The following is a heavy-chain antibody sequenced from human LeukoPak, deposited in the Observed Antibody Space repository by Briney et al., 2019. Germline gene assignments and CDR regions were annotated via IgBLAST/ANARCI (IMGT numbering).Heavy chain of an antibody. D-gene: IGHD7-27*01. CDR3: ARDLHLGWFDS. J-gene: IGHJ5*01. Sequence: SETLSLTCTVSGDSINSYYWNWIRQPPGKGLEWIGCIHYGENANYNPSIKSRVTISLDTSRKFFSLNLSSVTAADTAVYYCARDLHLGWFDSWGQGTLVHVSS. V-gene: IGHV4-59*01. CDR1: GDSINSYY. CDR2: IHYGENA.